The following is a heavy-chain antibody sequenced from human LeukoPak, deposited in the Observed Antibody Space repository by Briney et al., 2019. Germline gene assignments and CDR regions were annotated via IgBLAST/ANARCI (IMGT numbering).Heavy chain of an antibody. J-gene: IGHJ4*02. D-gene: IGHD2-15*01. CDR3: ARGDGSCYQDY. Sequence: PSETLSLTCAVYGGSFSGYYWSWIRQPPGKGLEWIGEINHSGSTNYNPSLKSRVTISVDTSKNQFSLKLSSVTAADTAVYYCARGDGSCYQDYWGQGTLVTVSS. CDR2: INHSGST. V-gene: IGHV4-34*01. CDR1: GGSFSGYY.